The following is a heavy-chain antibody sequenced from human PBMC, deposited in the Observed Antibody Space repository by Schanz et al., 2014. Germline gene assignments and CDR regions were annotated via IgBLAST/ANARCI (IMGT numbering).Heavy chain of an antibody. Sequence: QAQLVESGGGLVQPGRSLRLSCAASGFAFRSYAMHWVRQAPGKGLEWAALISHDGNNKHYVDSVEGRFTISRDNSNNTVYLQMNTLRAEDTAVYYCAREDCSATSCYFRYWGQGTLVTVSS. CDR1: GFAFRSYA. CDR3: AREDCSATSCYFRY. J-gene: IGHJ4*02. D-gene: IGHD2-21*01. V-gene: IGHV3-30-3*01. CDR2: ISHDGNNK.